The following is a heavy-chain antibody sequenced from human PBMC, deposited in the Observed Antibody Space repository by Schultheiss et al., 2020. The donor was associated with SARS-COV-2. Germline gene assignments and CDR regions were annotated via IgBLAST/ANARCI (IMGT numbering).Heavy chain of an antibody. CDR1: GGSISSYY. D-gene: IGHD2-15*01. V-gene: IGHV4-59*12. CDR2: IYYSGST. Sequence: GSLRLSCTVSGGSISSYYWSWIRQPPGKGLEWIGYIYYSGSTNYNPSLKSRVTISVDTSKNQFSLKLSSVTAADTAVYYCARGFCSGGSCYSFRVAFDIWGQGTMVTVSS. J-gene: IGHJ3*02. CDR3: ARGFCSGGSCYSFRVAFDI.